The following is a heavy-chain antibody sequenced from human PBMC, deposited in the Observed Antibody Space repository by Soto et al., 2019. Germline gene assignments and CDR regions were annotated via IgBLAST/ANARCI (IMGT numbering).Heavy chain of an antibody. CDR1: GFTLSNTG. Sequence: QVQLVESGGGVVQPWRSLRVSCVASGFTLSNTGMHWVRQAPGKGLEWVAMISHDGSNTYYGDSVKGRFTISRDNSWNTLYLQMDSLRPEDTSVYYCAKDWGSSGWFNWFDPWGQGTLVTVSS. V-gene: IGHV3-30*18. J-gene: IGHJ5*02. D-gene: IGHD6-19*01. CDR2: ISHDGSNT. CDR3: AKDWGSSGWFNWFDP.